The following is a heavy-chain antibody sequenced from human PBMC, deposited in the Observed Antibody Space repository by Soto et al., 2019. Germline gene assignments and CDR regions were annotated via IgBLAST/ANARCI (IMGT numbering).Heavy chain of an antibody. CDR3: ARDGAVPYGMDV. J-gene: IGHJ6*02. CDR1: GDSISSGGHY. D-gene: IGHD3-16*01. CDR2: IYNNGPT. V-gene: IGHV4-31*11. Sequence: QVQLQESGPGLVKPSQTLSLTCAVSGDSISSGGHYWSWVRQHPGKGLEWIGYIYNNGPTYFNPPCKRRVTLPVHTSKNEFSLKVTSVTAADTAVYYCARDGAVPYGMDVWGHGTAVTVSS.